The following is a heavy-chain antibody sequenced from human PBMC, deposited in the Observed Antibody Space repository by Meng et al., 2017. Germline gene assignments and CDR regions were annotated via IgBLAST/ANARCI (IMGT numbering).Heavy chain of an antibody. V-gene: IGHV1-69*01. CDR1: GGTFSSYA. D-gene: IGHD4-11*01. Sequence: VHLVQCGAERKKPGSSVKGSCKASGGTFSSYAISWVRQAPGQGLEWMGGIIPIFGTANYAQKFQGRVTITADESTSTAYMELSSLRSEDTAVYYCARDDYSNYLPFDYWGQGTLVTVSS. CDR2: IIPIFGTA. J-gene: IGHJ4*02. CDR3: ARDDYSNYLPFDY.